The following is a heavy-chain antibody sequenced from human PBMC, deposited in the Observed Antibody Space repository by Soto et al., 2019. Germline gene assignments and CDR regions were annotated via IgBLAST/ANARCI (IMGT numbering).Heavy chain of an antibody. J-gene: IGHJ4*02. CDR1: GGSVSSGSYY. CDR2: IYYSGST. CDR3: ARTIVDTAMVFDD. D-gene: IGHD5-18*01. V-gene: IGHV4-61*01. Sequence: SETLSLTCTVSGGSVSSGSYYWSWIRQPPGKGLEWIGYIYYSGSTNYNPSLKSRVTISVDTSKNQFSLKLSSVTAADTAVYYCARTIVDTAMVFDDRGQGTLVTVSS.